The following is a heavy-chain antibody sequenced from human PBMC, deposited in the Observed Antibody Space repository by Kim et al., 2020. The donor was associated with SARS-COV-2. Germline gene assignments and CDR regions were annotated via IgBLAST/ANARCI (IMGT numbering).Heavy chain of an antibody. CDR3: ARGPMKWLRLEGINGFDY. J-gene: IGHJ4*02. CDR1: GGSFSGYY. V-gene: IGHV4-34*01. D-gene: IGHD5-12*01. CDR2: INHSGST. Sequence: SETLSLTCAVYGGSFSGYYWSWIRQPPGKGLEWIGEINHSGSTNYNPSLKSRVTISVDTSKNQFSLKLSSVTAADTAVYYCARGPMKWLRLEGINGFDYWGQGTLVTVSS.